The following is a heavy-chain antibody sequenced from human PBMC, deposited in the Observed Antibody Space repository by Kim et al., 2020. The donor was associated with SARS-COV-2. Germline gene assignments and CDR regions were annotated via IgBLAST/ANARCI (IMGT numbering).Heavy chain of an antibody. Sequence: GGSLRLSCEASGFRFNVYGMNWVRQAPGKGLEWISAISGSGGRTYYADSVKGRFTISRDSYKTVYLEMSRVMAEDTAIYYCAKTAETVTTLHYMDVWGRG. D-gene: IGHD1-1*01. CDR3: AKTAETVTTLHYMDV. CDR1: GFRFNVYG. V-gene: IGHV3-23*01. J-gene: IGHJ6*04. CDR2: ISGSGGRT.